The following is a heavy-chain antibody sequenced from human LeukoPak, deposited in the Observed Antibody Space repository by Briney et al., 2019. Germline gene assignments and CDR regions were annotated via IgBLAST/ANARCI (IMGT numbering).Heavy chain of an antibody. J-gene: IGHJ3*02. V-gene: IGHV1-18*01. Sequence: ASVKVSCKASGYTFTSYGISWVRQAPGQGLEWMGWISAYNGNTNYAQKLQGRVTMTTDTSTSTAYMELRSLRSDDTAVYYCARDRGDLLTTAQKRGAFDIWGQGTMVTVSS. D-gene: IGHD4-17*01. CDR1: GYTFTSYG. CDR2: ISAYNGNT. CDR3: ARDRGDLLTTAQKRGAFDI.